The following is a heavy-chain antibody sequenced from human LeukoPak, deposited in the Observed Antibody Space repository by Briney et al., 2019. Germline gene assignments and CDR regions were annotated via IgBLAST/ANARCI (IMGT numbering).Heavy chain of an antibody. J-gene: IGHJ4*02. CDR2: IYHSGST. V-gene: IGHV4-30-2*01. D-gene: IGHD4-23*01. CDR1: GGSISSGGYS. Sequence: PSQTLSLTCAVSGGSISSGGYSWSWIRQPPGKGLEWIGYIYHSGSTYYNPSLMSRATMSIDRSKNQFSLKLSSVTAADTAVYYCARAGGNIFDYWGQETLVTVSS. CDR3: ARAGGNIFDY.